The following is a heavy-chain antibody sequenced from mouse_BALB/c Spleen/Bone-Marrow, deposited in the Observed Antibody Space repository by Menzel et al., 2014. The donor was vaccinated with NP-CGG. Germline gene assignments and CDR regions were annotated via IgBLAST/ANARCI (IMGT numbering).Heavy chain of an antibody. CDR3: ARSLGRFDY. V-gene: IGHV3-8*02. CDR1: GDSITSGY. J-gene: IGHJ2*01. Sequence: DVQLQESGPSLIKPSQTLSLPCSVTGDSITSGYWNWIRTFPGNELEYMGYISYTGNTYYNPSLKSRISIARDTSKNQYYLQLHSVTTEDTATYFCARSLGRFDYWGQGATLTVSS. D-gene: IGHD4-1*01. CDR2: ISYTGNT.